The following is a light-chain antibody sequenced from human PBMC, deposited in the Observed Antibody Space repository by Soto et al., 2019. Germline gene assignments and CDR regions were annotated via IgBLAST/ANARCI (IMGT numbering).Light chain of an antibody. CDR1: QSVNSNY. CDR2: GAS. V-gene: IGKV3-20*01. J-gene: IGKJ1*01. Sequence: EIVLTQSPGTLSLSPGDRATLSCRASQSVNSNYLAWYQRKPGEAPRLLIYGASNRATDIPYRFSASVYVTDFTLTITRLEAEDFSVYYCQQYDSIPPTFGQGTKVEVK. CDR3: QQYDSIPPT.